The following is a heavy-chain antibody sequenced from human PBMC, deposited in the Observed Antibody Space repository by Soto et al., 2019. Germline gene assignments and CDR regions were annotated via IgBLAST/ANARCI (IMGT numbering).Heavy chain of an antibody. V-gene: IGHV4-31*03. J-gene: IGHJ4*02. CDR2: IYYSGST. Sequence: TLSLTCTVSGGSISSGGYYWSWIRQHPVKGLEWIGYIYYSGSTYYNPSLKSRVTISVDTSKNQFSLKLSSVTAADTAVYYCARKRDGYNEGYFDYWGQGXLVTVSS. CDR3: ARKRDGYNEGYFDY. CDR1: GGSISSGGYY. D-gene: IGHD5-12*01.